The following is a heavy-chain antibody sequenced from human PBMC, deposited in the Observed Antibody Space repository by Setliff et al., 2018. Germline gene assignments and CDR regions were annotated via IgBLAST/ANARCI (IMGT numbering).Heavy chain of an antibody. J-gene: IGHJ3*02. D-gene: IGHD3-3*01. V-gene: IGHV4-34*01. CDR3: ARVGRFLEWSGSRAFDI. Sequence: PSETLSLTCAVYGGSSSGYYWSWVRQPPGKGLEWIGEINHSGSTNYNPSLKSRVTISVDTSMNQFSLKLSSVTAADTAVYYCARVGRFLEWSGSRAFDIWGQGTMVTVSS. CDR1: GGSSSGYY. CDR2: INHSGST.